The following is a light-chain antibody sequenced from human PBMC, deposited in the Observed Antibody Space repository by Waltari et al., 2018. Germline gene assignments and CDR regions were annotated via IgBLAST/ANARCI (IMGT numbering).Light chain of an antibody. CDR3: PKYGTLPAT. Sequence: EIMLTQSPGTLSLSPGERATLSCRARQSISKYLAWYQQKPGQAPRLLSYDAASRATGIPDRVSGSGSGTDFSLTISRLEPEDSAVYYCPKYGTLPATFGQGTKVEIK. V-gene: IGKV3-20*01. CDR1: QSISKY. CDR2: DAA. J-gene: IGKJ1*01.